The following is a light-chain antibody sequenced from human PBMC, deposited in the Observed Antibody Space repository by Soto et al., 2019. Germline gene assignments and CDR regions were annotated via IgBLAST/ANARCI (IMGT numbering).Light chain of an antibody. V-gene: IGKV3-15*01. Sequence: EIMMTQSPATLSVSPWERATLSCRASQSVSSSLAWYQQKPGQAPRLLIYGASTRATGVPARFSGSGSGTEFTLTINSLQSEDFALYYCQEYDNWPLWTFGQGTKVDIK. CDR2: GAS. J-gene: IGKJ1*01. CDR1: QSVSSS. CDR3: QEYDNWPLWT.